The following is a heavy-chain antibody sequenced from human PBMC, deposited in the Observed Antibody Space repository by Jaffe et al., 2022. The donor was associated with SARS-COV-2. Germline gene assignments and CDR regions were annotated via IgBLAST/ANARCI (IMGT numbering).Heavy chain of an antibody. CDR3: ASEPYYDILTGTILDY. CDR2: IYTSGST. D-gene: IGHD3-9*01. CDR1: GGSISSGSYY. J-gene: IGHJ4*02. Sequence: QVQLQESGPGLVKPSQTLSLTCTVSGGSISSGSYYWSWIRQPAGKGLEWIGRIYTSGSTNYNPSLKSRVTISVDTSKNQFSLKLSSVTAADTAVYYCASEPYYDILTGTILDYWGQGTLVTVSS. V-gene: IGHV4-61*02.